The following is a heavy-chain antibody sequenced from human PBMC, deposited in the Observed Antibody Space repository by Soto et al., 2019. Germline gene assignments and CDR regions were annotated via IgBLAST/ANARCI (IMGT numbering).Heavy chain of an antibody. CDR3: VSDFGRYFWSGSIDV. Sequence: EVRLVESGGGLVKPGGSLRLSCAASGFTFSAFSMNWVRQAPGKGLEWLSSIDDDSTYIYYGDSLRGRSTISSDIAKRSLYLQIDGLSGDDTAAYYCVSDFGRYFWSGSIDVWGDWATVIVS. CDR2: IDDDSTYI. V-gene: IGHV3-21*01. D-gene: IGHD3-3*01. J-gene: IGHJ6*03. CDR1: GFTFSAFS.